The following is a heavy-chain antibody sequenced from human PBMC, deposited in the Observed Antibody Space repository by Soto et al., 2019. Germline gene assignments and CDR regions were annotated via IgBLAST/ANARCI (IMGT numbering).Heavy chain of an antibody. CDR2: ISSDGDIT. CDR1: GFTFSEYS. CDR3: VKVSMFYDILNGYYCKNFLDP. Sequence: GGSLRLSSAASGFTFSEYSMHWVRQAPGKGLQYVSTISSDGDITYYADSVKGRFTISRDNSKNTLYLQMNSLRPEDTAVYYCVKVSMFYDILNGYYCKNFLDPSGPGTMVTVYS. D-gene: IGHD3-9*01. V-gene: IGHV3-64D*06. J-gene: IGHJ5*02.